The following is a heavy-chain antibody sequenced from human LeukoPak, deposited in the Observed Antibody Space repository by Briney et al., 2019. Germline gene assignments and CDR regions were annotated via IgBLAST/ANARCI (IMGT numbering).Heavy chain of an antibody. Sequence: GGSLRLSCAASGFTFSSYAMHWVRQAPGKGLEWVAVISYDGSNKYYADSVKGRFTISRDNSKNTLYLQMNSLRAEDTAVYYCARGEDFWSGYYEEKAFDIWGQGTMVTVSS. V-gene: IGHV3-30-3*01. D-gene: IGHD3-3*01. CDR3: ARGEDFWSGYYEEKAFDI. CDR2: ISYDGSNK. CDR1: GFTFSSYA. J-gene: IGHJ3*02.